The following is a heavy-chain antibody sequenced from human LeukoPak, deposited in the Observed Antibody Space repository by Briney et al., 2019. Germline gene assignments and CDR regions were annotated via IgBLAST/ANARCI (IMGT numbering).Heavy chain of an antibody. V-gene: IGHV3-23*01. CDR1: GFAFSSYA. CDR2: ISGSGGST. Sequence: GGSLRLSCAASGFAFSSYAMSWVRQAPGKGLEWVSAISGSGGSTYYADSVKGRFTISRDNSKNTLYLQMNSLRAEDTAVYYCAKPYSGYDIMIGWGQGTLVTVSS. D-gene: IGHD5-12*01. J-gene: IGHJ4*02. CDR3: AKPYSGYDIMIG.